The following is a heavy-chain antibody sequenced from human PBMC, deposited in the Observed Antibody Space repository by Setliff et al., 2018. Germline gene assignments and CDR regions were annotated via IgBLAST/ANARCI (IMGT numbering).Heavy chain of an antibody. J-gene: IGHJ4*02. D-gene: IGHD1-26*01. CDR1: GFTFSSYS. V-gene: IGHV3-48*01. CDR3: ARSGSYRVDY. CDR2: FSGSSRTI. Sequence: LRLSCAASGFTFSSYSMNWVRQAPGKGLEWVSYFSGSSRTIRYADSVKGRFTISRDNAKNSLYRQMNSLRAEDTAVYYCARSGSYRVDYWGQGTLVTVSS.